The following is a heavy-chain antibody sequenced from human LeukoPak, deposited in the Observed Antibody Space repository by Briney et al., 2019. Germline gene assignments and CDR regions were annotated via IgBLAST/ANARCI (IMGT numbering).Heavy chain of an antibody. Sequence: PSETLSLTCTVSGGSISSYYWSWIRQPAGKGLEWIGRIYTSGSTNYNPSLKSRVTISVDTSKNQFSLKLSSVTAADTAVYYCARVNYDSSGYFFDYWGQGTLVTVSS. CDR3: ARVNYDSSGYFFDY. CDR2: IYTSGST. V-gene: IGHV4-4*07. D-gene: IGHD3-22*01. CDR1: GGSISSYY. J-gene: IGHJ4*02.